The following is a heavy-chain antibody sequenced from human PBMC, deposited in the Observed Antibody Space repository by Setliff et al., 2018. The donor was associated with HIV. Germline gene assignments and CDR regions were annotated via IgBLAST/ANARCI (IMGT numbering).Heavy chain of an antibody. D-gene: IGHD3-10*01. CDR3: AGHFYYSGSGIWAGLDS. CDR1: GVSISNYY. V-gene: IGHV4-4*07. J-gene: IGHJ4*02. Sequence: PSETLSLTCTVSGVSISNYYWSWIRQPAGKGLEWIGRIYTSGNTNYNPSLKSRVTMSVDTSKKQFSLKLTSVTAADTAVYYCAGHFYYSGSGIWAGLDSWGQGTPVTVS. CDR2: IYTSGNT.